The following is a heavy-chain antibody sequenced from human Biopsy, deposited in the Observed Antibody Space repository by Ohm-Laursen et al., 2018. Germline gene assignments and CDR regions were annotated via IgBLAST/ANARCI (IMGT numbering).Heavy chain of an antibody. Sequence: LRLSCAASGFTFSDYAMHWVRQAPGKGLEWVDIITHDGSKTYYADSVEGRFTISRDQFKSTVYLQLNSLRTEDTAIYYCTKERRGWYSERWGQGTLVTVSS. CDR1: GFTFSDYA. D-gene: IGHD6-19*01. J-gene: IGHJ4*02. V-gene: IGHV3-30*18. CDR2: ITHDGSKT. CDR3: TKERRGWYSER.